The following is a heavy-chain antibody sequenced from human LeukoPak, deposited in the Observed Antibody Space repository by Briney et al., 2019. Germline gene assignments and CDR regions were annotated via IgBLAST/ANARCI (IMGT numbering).Heavy chain of an antibody. J-gene: IGHJ4*02. D-gene: IGHD4-17*01. CDR1: GGTISSGGYY. CDR2: IYYSGST. Sequence: SETLTLTCTVSGGTISSGGYYWSWIRQHPGKGLEWIGYIYYSGSTYYNPSLKSRATISVDTSKNQFSLKLSSVTAADTAVYYCARSRRPYGDYVDYFDYWGQGTLVTVSS. V-gene: IGHV4-31*03. CDR3: ARSRRPYGDYVDYFDY.